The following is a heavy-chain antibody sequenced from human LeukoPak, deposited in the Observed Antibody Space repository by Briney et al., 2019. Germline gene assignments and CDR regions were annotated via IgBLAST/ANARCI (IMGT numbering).Heavy chain of an antibody. CDR2: IYYSGST. CDR3: AKESSVAGAGLLDY. CDR1: GGSISSGGYY. Sequence: PSETLSLTCTVSGGSISSGGYYWSWIRQHPGKGLEWIKYIYYSGSTYYNPSLKSRVTISVDASKNQFSLKLSSVTAADTALYYCAKESSVAGAGLLDYWGQGTLVTVSS. V-gene: IGHV4-31*03. J-gene: IGHJ4*02. D-gene: IGHD6-19*01.